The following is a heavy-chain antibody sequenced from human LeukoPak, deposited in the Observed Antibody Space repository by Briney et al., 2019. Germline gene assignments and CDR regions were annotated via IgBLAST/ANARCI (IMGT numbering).Heavy chain of an antibody. V-gene: IGHV4-34*01. J-gene: IGHJ4*02. D-gene: IGHD3-10*01. CDR2: INHSGST. CDR3: AGPGAGDLDY. CDR1: GGPFGVYY. Sequence: SETLSLTCAVYGGPFGVYYWSWVRQPPGKGLEWIGEINHSGSTNYNPSLKSRVTISVDTSKNHFSLKLSSVTAADTAVHYCAGPGAGDLDYWGQGTLVTVSS.